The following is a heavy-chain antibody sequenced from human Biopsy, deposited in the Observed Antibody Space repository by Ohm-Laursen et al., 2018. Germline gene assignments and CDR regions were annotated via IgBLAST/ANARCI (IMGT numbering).Heavy chain of an antibody. CDR1: GGAFRSHT. J-gene: IGHJ4*02. Sequence: VASVKVSCKAPGGAFRSHTITWVRQAPGQGLEWVGNTTPVFGAMNYARKLQGRVTITADESMAIGHLEVSSLRVDDTAVYYCATGLDGLTGTTSFDDWGQGTLVIVSP. D-gene: IGHD1-7*01. CDR2: TTPVFGAM. V-gene: IGHV1-69*13. CDR3: ATGLDGLTGTTSFDD.